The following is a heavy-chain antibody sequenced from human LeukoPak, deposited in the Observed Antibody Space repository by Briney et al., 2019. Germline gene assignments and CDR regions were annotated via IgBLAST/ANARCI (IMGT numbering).Heavy chain of an antibody. CDR3: ARDSITMVRGPLGY. CDR2: ISSSSSTI. Sequence: GGSLRLSCAASGFTFSGSAMHWVRQAPGKGLEWVSYISSSSSTIYYADSVKGRFTISRDNAKNSLYLQMNSLRAEDTAVYYCARDSITMVRGPLGYWGQGTLVTVSS. CDR1: GFTFSGSA. J-gene: IGHJ4*02. D-gene: IGHD3-10*01. V-gene: IGHV3-48*01.